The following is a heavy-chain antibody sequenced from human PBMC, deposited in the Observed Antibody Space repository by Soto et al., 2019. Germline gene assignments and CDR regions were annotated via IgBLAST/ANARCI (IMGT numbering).Heavy chain of an antibody. CDR3: ARKGRTTAAGRGGWFDP. Sequence: KTSETLSLTCAVYGGSFSGYYWSWIRQPPGKGLEWIGEINHSGSTNYNPSLKSRVTISVDTSKNQFSLKLSSVTAADTAVYYCARKGRTTAAGRGGWFDPWGQGTLVTVSS. D-gene: IGHD6-13*01. J-gene: IGHJ5*02. V-gene: IGHV4-34*01. CDR2: INHSGST. CDR1: GGSFSGYY.